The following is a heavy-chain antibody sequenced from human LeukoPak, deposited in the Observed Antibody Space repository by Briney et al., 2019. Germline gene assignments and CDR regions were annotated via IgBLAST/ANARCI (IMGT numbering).Heavy chain of an antibody. Sequence: GGSLRLSCAASGFTVSSNYMTWVRQAPGKGLEWVSVTYSGGSTYYADSVKGRFTISRDNSKNTLYLQMNSLRAEDTAVYHCAKDHGGLPGYWGQGTLVTVSS. CDR2: TYSGGST. CDR1: GFTVSSNY. CDR3: AKDHGGLPGY. D-gene: IGHD3-16*01. V-gene: IGHV3-66*01. J-gene: IGHJ4*02.